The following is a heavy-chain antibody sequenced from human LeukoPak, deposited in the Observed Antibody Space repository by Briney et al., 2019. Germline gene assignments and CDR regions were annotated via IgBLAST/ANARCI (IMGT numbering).Heavy chain of an antibody. D-gene: IGHD6-13*01. CDR2: IYYSGST. V-gene: IGHV4-59*08. J-gene: IGHJ4*02. CDR3: ARRGRGSSWYDY. Sequence: SETLSLTCTVSGGSISSYYWSWIRQPPGKGLEWIGYIYYSGSTNYNPSLKSRVTISVDTSKNQFSLKLSSVTAADTAMYYCARRGRGSSWYDYWGQGTLVTVSS. CDR1: GGSISSYY.